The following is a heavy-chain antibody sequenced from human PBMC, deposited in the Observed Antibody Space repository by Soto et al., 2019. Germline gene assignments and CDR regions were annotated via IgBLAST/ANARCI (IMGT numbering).Heavy chain of an antibody. D-gene: IGHD1-1*01. J-gene: IGHJ4*02. CDR3: ATVSARYGY. V-gene: IGHV3-23*01. CDR2: ISDIDGST. CDR1: GFTLSTYA. Sequence: EVQLLESGGGLVQRGGSLRLSCAASGFTLSTYAMALVRQAPGHGMEWVSAISDIDGSTYYVDSVKGRFTISRDHSKNTLYLQMTSLGAEDTAVNYCATVSARYGYLGQGTLVTVST.